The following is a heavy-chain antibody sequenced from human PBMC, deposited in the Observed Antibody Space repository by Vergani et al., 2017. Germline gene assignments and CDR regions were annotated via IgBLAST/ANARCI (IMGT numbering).Heavy chain of an antibody. D-gene: IGHD3-10*01. J-gene: IGHJ4*02. V-gene: IGHV4-61*02. CDR2: IYTSGST. CDR1: GGSISSGSYY. Sequence: QVQLQESGPGLVKPSQTLSLTCTVSGGSISSGSYYWSWIRQPAGKGLEWIGRIYTSGSTNYNPSLKSRVTISVDTSKNQFSRKLSSVNAADTAVYYCARGGPRTMAHYVDYWGQGTLVTVSS. CDR3: ARGGPRTMAHYVDY.